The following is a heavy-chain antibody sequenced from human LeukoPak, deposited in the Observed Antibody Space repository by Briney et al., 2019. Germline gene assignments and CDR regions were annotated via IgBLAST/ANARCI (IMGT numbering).Heavy chain of an antibody. CDR2: ISSSSSYI. CDR1: GFTFSSYS. V-gene: IGHV3-21*01. J-gene: IGHJ4*02. D-gene: IGHD3-22*01. Sequence: GGSLRLSCAASGFTFSSYSMNWVRQAPGKRQEWVSSISSSSSYIYYADSVKGRFTISRDNAKNSLYLQMNSLRAEDTAVYYCARVVTRVYYDSSGSDYWGQGTLVTVSS. CDR3: ARVVTRVYYDSSGSDY.